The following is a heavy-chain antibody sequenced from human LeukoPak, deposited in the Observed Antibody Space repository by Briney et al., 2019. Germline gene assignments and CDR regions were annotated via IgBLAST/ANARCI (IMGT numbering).Heavy chain of an antibody. D-gene: IGHD3-22*01. Sequence: ASVKVSCKVSGYTLTELSMHWVRQAPGKGLEWMGGFDPEDGETIYAQKFQGRVTITTDESTSTAYMELSSLRSEDTAVYYCAREWTYYYDSSGLGLWGQGTLVTVSS. CDR3: AREWTYYYDSSGLGL. CDR2: FDPEDGET. J-gene: IGHJ4*02. V-gene: IGHV1-24*01. CDR1: GYTLTELS.